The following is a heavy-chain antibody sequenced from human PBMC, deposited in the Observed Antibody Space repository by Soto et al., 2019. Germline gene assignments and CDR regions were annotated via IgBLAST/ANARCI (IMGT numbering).Heavy chain of an antibody. CDR3: ERNIINSRYYYYATDV. Sequence: GESLKVSCKGSGYTFTDYWIGWVRQLPRKGLEWMGIIYPGDSDTRYSPSFQGHVTITVDKSTSTAYLQWNTLKASETAMYYCERNIINSRYYYYATDVWCPATTLTVSS. CDR2: IYPGDSDT. D-gene: IGHD2-21*01. V-gene: IGHV5-51*01. CDR1: GYTFTDYW. J-gene: IGHJ6*02.